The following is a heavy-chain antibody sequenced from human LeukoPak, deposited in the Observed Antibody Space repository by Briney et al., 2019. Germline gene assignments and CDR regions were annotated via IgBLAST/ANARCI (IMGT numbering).Heavy chain of an antibody. CDR3: ARGLGTVTNNWFDP. V-gene: IGHV4-4*07. CDR1: GGSISSYY. J-gene: IGHJ5*02. Sequence: SETLSLTCAVSGGSISSYYWSWIRQPAGKGLEWIGRIYTSGSTNYNPSLKSRVTISVDTSKYQFSLKLSSVTAADTAVYYCARGLGTVTNNWFDPWGQGTLVTVSS. CDR2: IYTSGST. D-gene: IGHD4-17*01.